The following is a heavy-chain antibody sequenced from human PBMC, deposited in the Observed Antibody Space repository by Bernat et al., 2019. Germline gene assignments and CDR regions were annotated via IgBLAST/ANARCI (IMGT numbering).Heavy chain of an antibody. CDR3: ARGGYANKFSCDY. D-gene: IGHD2-15*01. V-gene: IGHV6-1*01. CDR1: GDSVSSTSAA. CDR2: TFYRSKWYN. Sequence: QVQLQQSGPGLLKPSQTLSLTCAISGDSVSSTSAAWNWIRQSPSRGLEWLGRTFYRSKWYNEYSVSVKSRIIIYPDTSKNQFSLQLNSVTPEDTAVYYCARGGYANKFSCDYWGQGTLVTVSS. J-gene: IGHJ4*02.